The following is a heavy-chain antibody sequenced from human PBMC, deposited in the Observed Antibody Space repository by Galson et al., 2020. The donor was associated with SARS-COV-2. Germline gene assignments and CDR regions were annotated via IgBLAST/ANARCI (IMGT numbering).Heavy chain of an antibody. Sequence: ASVKVSCKASGYTFTSYGISWVRQAPGQGLEWMGWISAYNGNKNYAQKLQGRVTMTTDTSTSTAYMELRSLRSDDTAVYYCARSIAVAGPYGMDVWGQGTTVTVSS. CDR3: ARSIAVAGPYGMDV. CDR1: GYTFTSYG. V-gene: IGHV1-18*04. CDR2: ISAYNGNK. J-gene: IGHJ6*02. D-gene: IGHD6-19*01.